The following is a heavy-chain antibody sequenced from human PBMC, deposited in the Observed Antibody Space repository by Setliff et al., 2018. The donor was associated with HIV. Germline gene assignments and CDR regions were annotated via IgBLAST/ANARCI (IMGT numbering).Heavy chain of an antibody. D-gene: IGHD3-9*01. V-gene: IGHV1-46*01. CDR1: GYTFTGYY. J-gene: IGHJ6*04. Sequence: ASVKVSCKASGYTFTGYYMHWVRQAPGQGLEWMGIINPSGGSTRNAQKFQGRVTMTRDTSTSTVYMELTSLRSEDTAVYYCAAIKFDWLLPIDYWGKGTTVTVSS. CDR2: INPSGGST. CDR3: AAIKFDWLLPIDY.